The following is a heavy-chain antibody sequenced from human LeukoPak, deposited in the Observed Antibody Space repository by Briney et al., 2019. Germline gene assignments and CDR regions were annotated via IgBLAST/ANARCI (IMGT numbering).Heavy chain of an antibody. V-gene: IGHV3-66*01. CDR2: IYSGGST. CDR3: ARDGTAMVTYPY. CDR1: GFTFSDYY. D-gene: IGHD5-18*01. J-gene: IGHJ4*02. Sequence: GGSLRLSCAASGFTFSDYYMSWIRQAPGKGLEWVSVIYSGGSTCYADSVKGRFTISRDNSKNALYLQMNSLRAEDTAVYYCARDGTAMVTYPYWGQGTLVTVSS.